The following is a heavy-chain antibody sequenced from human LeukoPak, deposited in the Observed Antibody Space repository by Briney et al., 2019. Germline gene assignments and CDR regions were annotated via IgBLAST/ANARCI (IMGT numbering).Heavy chain of an antibody. CDR1: GFIFSSYP. J-gene: IGHJ4*02. CDR2: ISDTGERT. CDR3: AKEIPLTPAFDY. Sequence: GGSLRLSCAASGFIFSSYPMSRVRQAPGKGLEWVAAISDTGERTYFADSVKGRFTVSRDNSKKTVSLHMDSLRADDTAVYYCAKEIPLTPAFDYWGQGTLVTVSS. D-gene: IGHD2-15*01. V-gene: IGHV3-23*01.